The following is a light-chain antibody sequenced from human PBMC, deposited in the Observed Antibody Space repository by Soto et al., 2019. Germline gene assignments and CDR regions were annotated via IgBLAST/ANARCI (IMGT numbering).Light chain of an antibody. J-gene: IGKJ4*01. CDR3: QQLSRYPLT. CDR2: DAS. Sequence: DIQMTQSPSTLSATAGDRFTITCRASQSISSWLAWYQHKPGKAPKLLIYDASNLDSGVPSRFSGSGSETEFSLTIRALQPEDFATYYCQQLSRYPLTFGGGTKVDIK. V-gene: IGKV1-5*01. CDR1: QSISSW.